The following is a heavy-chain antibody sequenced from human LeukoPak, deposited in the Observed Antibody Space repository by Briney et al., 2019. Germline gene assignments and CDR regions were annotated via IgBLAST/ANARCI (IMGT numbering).Heavy chain of an antibody. V-gene: IGHV3-74*01. D-gene: IGHD6-13*01. CDR2: IISNENSA. J-gene: IGHJ3*02. CDR3: VRGGIASAFDI. CDR1: GFTFSSNW. Sequence: GGSLRLSCAASGFTFSSNWMHWVRQAPGKGLVWVSRIISNENSATYADSVKGRFTSSSDNAKNTLYLQMNSPRAEDTAVYYCVRGGIASAFDIWGQGTMVTVSS.